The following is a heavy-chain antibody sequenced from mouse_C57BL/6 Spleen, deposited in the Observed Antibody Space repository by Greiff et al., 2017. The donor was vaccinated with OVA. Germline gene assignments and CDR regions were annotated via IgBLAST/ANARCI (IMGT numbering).Heavy chain of an antibody. CDR3: AREAYDYDMDD. CDR2: IYPGDGDT. J-gene: IGHJ4*01. V-gene: IGHV1-82*01. Sequence: VQLQESGPELVKPGASVKISCKASGYAFSSSWMNWVKQRPGKGLEWIGRIYPGDGDTNYNGKFKGKATLTADKSSSTAYMQLSSLTSEDSAVYFCAREAYDYDMDDWGQGTSVTVSS. D-gene: IGHD2-4*01. CDR1: GYAFSSSW.